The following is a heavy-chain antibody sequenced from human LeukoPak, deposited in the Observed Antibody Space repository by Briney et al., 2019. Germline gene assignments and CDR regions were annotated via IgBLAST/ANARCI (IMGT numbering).Heavy chain of an antibody. CDR2: ISGSGGST. V-gene: IGHV3-23*01. J-gene: IGHJ4*02. Sequence: GGSPRLSCAVSGITLSNYGMSWVRQAPGKGLEWVAGISGSGGSTYYVDSVKGRFTISRDNSKNTLYLQMISLRAEDTAVYFCAKRGVVIRVILVGFHKEAYYFDSWGQGALVTVSS. D-gene: IGHD3-22*01. CDR3: AKRGVVIRVILVGFHKEAYYFDS. CDR1: GITLSNYG.